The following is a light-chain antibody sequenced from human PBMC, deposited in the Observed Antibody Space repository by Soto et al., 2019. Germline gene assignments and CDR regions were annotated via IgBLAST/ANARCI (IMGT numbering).Light chain of an antibody. J-gene: IGKJ1*01. CDR2: DAS. V-gene: IGKV3-11*01. CDR1: QNVRNY. CDR3: QQYNHWPPWT. Sequence: DTVLTQSPATLSLSPGERATLSCRASQNVRNYLAWYQQKPGQAPRLLIYDASSRATGVPARFSGSGSGTDFTLTISRLEPEDFAVYYCQQYNHWPPWTFGQGTKVEIK.